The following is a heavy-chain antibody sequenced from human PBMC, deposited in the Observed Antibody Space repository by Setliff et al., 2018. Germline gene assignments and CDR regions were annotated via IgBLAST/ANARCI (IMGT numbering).Heavy chain of an antibody. CDR2: ISPYNGVT. CDR3: AISTLSLCLGDTCPNAFDI. D-gene: IGHD2-2*01. CDR1: GHLFSSYG. Sequence: GASVKVSCKAAGHLFSSYGISWVRQAPGKRLEWMGWISPYNGVTNYEKRFQGRVTMTTDTSASAAYMELRSLKSDDTAVYFCAISTLSLCLGDTCPNAFDIWGQGTLVTVSS. J-gene: IGHJ3*02. V-gene: IGHV1-18*01.